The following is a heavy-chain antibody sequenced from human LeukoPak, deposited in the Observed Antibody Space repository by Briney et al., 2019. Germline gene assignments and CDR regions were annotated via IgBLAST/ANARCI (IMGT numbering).Heavy chain of an antibody. CDR3: ARDLASRAFDI. CDR1: EFTVSNNY. J-gene: IGHJ3*02. Sequence: PGGSLRLSCAASEFTVSNNYMSWVRQAPGNGLEWVSLINSGGSTYYADSVKGRFTISRDISKNTLYLQMNSLRAEDTAVYYCARDLASRAFDIWGQGTMVTVSS. V-gene: IGHV3-66*01. CDR2: INSGGST.